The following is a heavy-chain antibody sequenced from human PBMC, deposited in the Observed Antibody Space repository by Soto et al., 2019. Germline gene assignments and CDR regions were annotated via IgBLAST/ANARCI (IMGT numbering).Heavy chain of an antibody. Sequence: QVQLVQSGAEVKKPGASVKVSCKASGYTFTSYGISWVRQAPGQGLEWMGWISAYNGNTNYAQKLQGRVTMTTDTSTSTADMELRSLRSDDTAVYYCAREFGGDYVLSYYYYYGMDVWGQGTTVTVSS. D-gene: IGHD4-17*01. J-gene: IGHJ6*02. CDR3: AREFGGDYVLSYYYYYGMDV. CDR1: GYTFTSYG. V-gene: IGHV1-18*01. CDR2: ISAYNGNT.